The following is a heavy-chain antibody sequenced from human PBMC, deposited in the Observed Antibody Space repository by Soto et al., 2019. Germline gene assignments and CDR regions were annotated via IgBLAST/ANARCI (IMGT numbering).Heavy chain of an antibody. Sequence: QVQLQESGPGLVKPSETLSLTCTVSGGSISSYYWSWIRQPPGTGLVWIGYIYYSGSTNYNPSLKSRVTISVDTSKNQFSLKLSSVTAADTAVYYCARGRIVVVVAAPDYGMDVWGEGTTVTVSS. CDR1: GGSISSYY. CDR3: ARGRIVVVVAAPDYGMDV. D-gene: IGHD2-15*01. V-gene: IGHV4-59*01. J-gene: IGHJ6*04. CDR2: IYYSGST.